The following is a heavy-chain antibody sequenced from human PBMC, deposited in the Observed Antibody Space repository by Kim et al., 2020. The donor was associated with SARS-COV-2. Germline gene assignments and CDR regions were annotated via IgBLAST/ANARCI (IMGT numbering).Heavy chain of an antibody. CDR2: ISATGDPI. Sequence: GGSLRLSCAASGFAFYHYEFSWVRQAPGKGLEWVAYISATGDPIYYADSVKGRFTISRDNAKNSLSLQMNSLRAEDTAIYYCARGYIWGSYRHPSYFDYWGQGTLVTV. J-gene: IGHJ4*02. CDR3: ARGYIWGSYRHPSYFDY. D-gene: IGHD3-16*02. V-gene: IGHV3-48*03. CDR1: GFAFYHYE.